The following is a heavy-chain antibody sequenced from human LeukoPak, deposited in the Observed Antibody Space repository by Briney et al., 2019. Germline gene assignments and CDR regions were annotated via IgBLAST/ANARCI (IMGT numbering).Heavy chain of an antibody. Sequence: SETLSLTCTVSSDSISSGDYYWSWIRQPAGKGLEFIGYINKKGGTFYNPPLKSRVSISIDTSKNQFSLKLTSVTAADTAVYFCAREHKSYGDYPYYSDSWGQGTLVTVSS. J-gene: IGHJ4*02. CDR2: INKKGGT. V-gene: IGHV4-30-4*01. CDR1: SDSISSGDYY. D-gene: IGHD4-17*01. CDR3: AREHKSYGDYPYYSDS.